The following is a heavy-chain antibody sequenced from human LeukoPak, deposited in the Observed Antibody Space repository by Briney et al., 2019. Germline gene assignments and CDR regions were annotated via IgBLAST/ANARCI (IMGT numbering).Heavy chain of an antibody. D-gene: IGHD2-2*01. CDR1: GGSISSSSYY. CDR3: ARDKGVVPAATSFDY. Sequence: SETLSLTCTVSGGSISSSSYYWGWIRQPPGKGLEWIRGIYYSGSTYYNPSLKSRVTISVDTSKNQFSLKLSSVTAADTAVYYCARDKGVVPAATSFDYWGQGTLVTVSS. CDR2: IYYSGST. V-gene: IGHV4-39*01. J-gene: IGHJ4*02.